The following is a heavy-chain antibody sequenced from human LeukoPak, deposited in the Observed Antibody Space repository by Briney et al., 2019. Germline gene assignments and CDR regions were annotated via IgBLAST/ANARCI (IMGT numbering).Heavy chain of an antibody. CDR3: AKAAGYCSGGSCFDYFDY. CDR2: ISWNRGSI. V-gene: IGHV3-9*03. Sequence: GGSLRLSCAASGFTLDDYAMHWVRQAPGKGLEWVSGISWNRGSIGYADSVKGRFTISRDNAKNSLYLQMNSLRAEDMALYYCAKAAGYCSGGSCFDYFDYWGQGTLVTVSS. CDR1: GFTLDDYA. D-gene: IGHD2-15*01. J-gene: IGHJ4*02.